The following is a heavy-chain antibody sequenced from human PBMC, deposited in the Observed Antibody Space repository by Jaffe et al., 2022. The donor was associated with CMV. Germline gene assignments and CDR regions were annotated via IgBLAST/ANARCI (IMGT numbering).Heavy chain of an antibody. Sequence: QVQLVESGGGVVQPGRSLRLSCAASGFTFSSYGMHWVRQAPGKGLEWVAVIWYDGSNKYYADSVKGRFTISRDNSKNTLYLQMNSLRAEDTAVYYCAGTTVVTPGGFDPWGQGTLVTVSS. D-gene: IGHD4-17*01. CDR3: AGTTVVTPGGFDP. CDR1: GFTFSSYG. J-gene: IGHJ5*02. V-gene: IGHV3-33*08. CDR2: IWYDGSNK.